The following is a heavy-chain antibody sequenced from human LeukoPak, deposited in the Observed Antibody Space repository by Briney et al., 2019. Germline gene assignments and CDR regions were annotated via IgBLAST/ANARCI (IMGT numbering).Heavy chain of an antibody. CDR3: ARLIAEAGFNWFDP. V-gene: IGHV5-51*01. D-gene: IGHD6-19*01. CDR2: IYPGDSDT. Sequence: GASLKISCKGSGYSFTSYWIGWVRQMPGKGLEWMGIIYPGDSDTRYSPSFQGQVTISADKSISTAYLQWSSLKASDTALYYCARLIAEAGFNWFDPWGQGTLVTVSS. J-gene: IGHJ5*02. CDR1: GYSFTSYW.